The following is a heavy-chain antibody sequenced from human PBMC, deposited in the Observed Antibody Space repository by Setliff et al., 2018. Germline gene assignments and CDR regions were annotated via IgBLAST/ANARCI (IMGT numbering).Heavy chain of an antibody. CDR1: GESFSGHY. D-gene: IGHD2-21*02. CDR3: ARGFDVCGGGACYTDGPYYFDY. CDR2: INHSGST. Sequence: KPSETLSLTCAVYGESFSGHYWSWIRQPPGKGLEWIGEINHSGSTNYNPSLKSRVTISVDTPKNQFSLKLSSVAAADTAVYYCARGFDVCGGGACYTDGPYYFDYWGLGTLVTVSS. J-gene: IGHJ4*02. V-gene: IGHV4-34*01.